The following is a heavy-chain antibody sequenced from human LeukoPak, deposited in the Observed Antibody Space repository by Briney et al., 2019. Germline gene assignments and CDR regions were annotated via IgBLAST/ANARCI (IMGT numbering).Heavy chain of an antibody. V-gene: IGHV3-23*01. CDR2: ISDSGDKT. CDR3: AKDGGGYCNNSSC. D-gene: IGHD2-2*01. Sequence: GGSLRLSCAASGFTFSNYAMSWVRQAPGKGLECVSAISDSGDKTDYADSVRGRFTIYRDNSKDTLYLQMNSLGAADTAVYYCAKDGGGYCNNSSCWGQGTLVTVAS. CDR1: GFTFSNYA. J-gene: IGHJ4*02.